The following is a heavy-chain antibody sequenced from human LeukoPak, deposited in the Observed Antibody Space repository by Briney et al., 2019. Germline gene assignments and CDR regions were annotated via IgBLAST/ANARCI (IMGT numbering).Heavy chain of an antibody. CDR3: ARHARIYGDYFDY. Sequence: SETLSLTCTVSGGSISSYYWSWIRQPPGKGLEWIGYIYYSGSTNYNPSLKSRVTISVDTSKNQFSLKLSSVTAADTAVYYCARHARIYGDYFDYWGQGTLVTVSS. CDR1: GGSISSYY. V-gene: IGHV4-59*08. J-gene: IGHJ4*02. D-gene: IGHD4-17*01. CDR2: IYYSGST.